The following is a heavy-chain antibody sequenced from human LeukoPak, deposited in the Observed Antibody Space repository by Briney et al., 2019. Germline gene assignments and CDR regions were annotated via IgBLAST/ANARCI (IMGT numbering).Heavy chain of an antibody. D-gene: IGHD4-23*01. CDR1: GYNFSNCL. V-gene: IGHV5-51*01. CDR2: IYPGDSDT. CDR3: ARHGGGGSGGNSGFDY. J-gene: IGHJ4*02. Sequence: GESLQISCEGAGYNFSNCLIGWVRHMPGKGLEWKGIIYPGDSDTRYGPSFQGRVTISADKSISTAYLQWSSLKASDTAMYYCARHGGGGSGGNSGFDYWGQGTLVTVSS.